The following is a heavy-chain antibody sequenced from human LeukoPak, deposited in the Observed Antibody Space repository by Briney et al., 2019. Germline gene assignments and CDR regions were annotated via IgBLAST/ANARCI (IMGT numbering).Heavy chain of an antibody. Sequence: GGSLRLSCAASGFTFSSYEMNWVRQAPGKGPEWVSYISSGSSNIYYADSVRGRLTTSRDNAKNSLYLQMNSLRAEDTAVYYCAGGGRSSSSYWGQGTLVTVSS. CDR3: AGGGRSSSSY. V-gene: IGHV3-48*03. CDR2: ISSGSSNI. D-gene: IGHD6-6*01. CDR1: GFTFSSYE. J-gene: IGHJ4*02.